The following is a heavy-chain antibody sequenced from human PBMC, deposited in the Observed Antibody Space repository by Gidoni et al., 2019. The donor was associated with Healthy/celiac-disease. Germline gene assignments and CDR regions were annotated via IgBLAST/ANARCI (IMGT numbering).Heavy chain of an antibody. V-gene: IGHV3-23*01. Sequence: EVQLLEPGGGLVQPGGSLRLSCAASGFTFSSYAMSWVRQAPGKGLEWVSAISGSGGSTYYADSVKGRFTISRDNSKNTLYLQMNSLRAEDTAVYYCAKDRSYYGSGSYGDYWGQGTLVTVSS. CDR3: AKDRSYYGSGSYGDY. CDR1: GFTFSSYA. J-gene: IGHJ4*02. CDR2: ISGSGGST. D-gene: IGHD3-10*01.